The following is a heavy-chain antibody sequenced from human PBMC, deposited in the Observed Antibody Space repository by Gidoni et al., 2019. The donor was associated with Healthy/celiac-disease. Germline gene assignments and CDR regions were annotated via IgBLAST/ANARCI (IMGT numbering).Heavy chain of an antibody. CDR3: AKGGFSFGELSQFGY. J-gene: IGHJ4*02. V-gene: IGHV3-23*04. Sequence: EVQLVESGGGLVQPGVSLRLSCAASGFPFSSYAMSWVRQAPGKGLEWVSAISGSGGSTYYADSVKGRFTISRDNSKNTLYLQMNSLRAEDTAVYYCAKGGFSFGELSQFGYWGQGTLVTVSS. D-gene: IGHD3-10*01. CDR1: GFPFSSYA. CDR2: ISGSGGST.